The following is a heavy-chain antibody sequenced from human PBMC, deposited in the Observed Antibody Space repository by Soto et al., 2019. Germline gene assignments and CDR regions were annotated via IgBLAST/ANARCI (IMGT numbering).Heavy chain of an antibody. Sequence: YWSWIRQPPGKGLEWMGIIYPGDSDTRYSPSFQGQVTISADKSISTAYLQWSSLKASDTAMYYCARHGVGDILTGQPDYWGQGTLVTVSS. CDR1: YW. J-gene: IGHJ4*02. D-gene: IGHD3-9*01. V-gene: IGHV5-51*01. CDR2: IYPGDSDT. CDR3: ARHGVGDILTGQPDY.